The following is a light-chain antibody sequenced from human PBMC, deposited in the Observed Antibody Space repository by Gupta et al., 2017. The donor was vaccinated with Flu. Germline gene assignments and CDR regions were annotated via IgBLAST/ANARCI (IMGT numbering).Light chain of an antibody. V-gene: IGLV1-47*01. Sequence: RVTISCSGGSSNVGNNYVYWYRQFPGAAPKLLICRSNQRPSGVSDRFSGSKSGTSASLAISGLRSEDEAEYSCAAWDDSLNGVGFGGGTRLTVL. CDR1: SSNVGNNY. CDR3: AAWDDSLNGVG. CDR2: RSN. J-gene: IGLJ2*01.